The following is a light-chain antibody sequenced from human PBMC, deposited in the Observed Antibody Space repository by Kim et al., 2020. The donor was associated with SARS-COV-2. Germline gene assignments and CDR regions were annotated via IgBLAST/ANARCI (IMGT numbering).Light chain of an antibody. CDR1: SLRTYY. J-gene: IGLJ1*01. CDR3: NSRDSSGTHYV. Sequence: AVGPTVKITCKGDSLRTYYANGYQQKPGQAPVLVIYGKNNRTSGIPDRFSGSSSGNTASLTITGAQAEDEADYYCNSRDSSGTHYVFGTGTKVTVL. CDR2: GKN. V-gene: IGLV3-19*01.